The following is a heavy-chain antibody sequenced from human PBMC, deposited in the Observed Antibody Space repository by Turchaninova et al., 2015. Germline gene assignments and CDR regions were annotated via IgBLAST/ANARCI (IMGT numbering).Heavy chain of an antibody. Sequence: QLQLQESGPGLVKPSETLSLTCPVSGGSMTRRPYYWGWIRQPPGKGLVWIGSIYYSGTPDYNPALKSRVTISADRAKNQCSRKLTSVPAADTAVYYCGREPAAGSWGQGTLVTVSS. CDR2: IYYSGTP. CDR1: GGSMTRRPYY. J-gene: IGHJ5*02. CDR3: GREPAAGS. D-gene: IGHD6-25*01. V-gene: IGHV4-39*07.